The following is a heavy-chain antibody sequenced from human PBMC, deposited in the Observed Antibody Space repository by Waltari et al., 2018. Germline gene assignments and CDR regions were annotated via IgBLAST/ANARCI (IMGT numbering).Heavy chain of an antibody. CDR3: ARAESPGDAFDI. CDR1: GGTFSSYA. Sequence: QVQLVQSGAEVKKPGSSVKVSCKASGGTFSSYAISWVRQAPGQGLEWMGVIIPIVGTANYAQKFQGRVTITADKSTSTAYIELSSLRSEDTAVYYCARAESPGDAFDIWGQGTMVTVSS. J-gene: IGHJ3*02. D-gene: IGHD3-10*01. V-gene: IGHV1-69*14. CDR2: IIPIVGTA.